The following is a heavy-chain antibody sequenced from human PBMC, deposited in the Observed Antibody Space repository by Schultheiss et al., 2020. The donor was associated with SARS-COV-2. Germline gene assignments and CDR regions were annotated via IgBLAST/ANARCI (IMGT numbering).Heavy chain of an antibody. CDR2: IIPIFGTA. D-gene: IGHD3-10*01. V-gene: IGHV1-69*05. CDR1: GGTFSSYA. J-gene: IGHJ6*03. CDR3: ARQGLSGWYYYYMDV. Sequence: SVKVSCKASGGTFSSYAISWVRQAPGQGLEWMGGIIPIFGTANYAQKFQGRVTMTRNTSISTAYMELSSLRSEDTAVYYCARQGLSGWYYYYMDVWGKGTTVTVSS.